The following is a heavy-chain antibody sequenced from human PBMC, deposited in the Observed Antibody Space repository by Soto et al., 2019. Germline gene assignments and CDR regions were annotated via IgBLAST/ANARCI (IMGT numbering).Heavy chain of an antibody. CDR3: ARGGTYGMDV. Sequence: GGSLRLSCAASGFTFSNYGMHWVRQAPGKGLEWVATILYGGTNDYYPDSVRGRFTISRDNSKDTLYLQMSSLRREDTAVYFCARGGTYGMDVWGQGTTVTVSS. D-gene: IGHD6-25*01. CDR1: GFTFSNYG. CDR2: ILYGGTND. J-gene: IGHJ6*02. V-gene: IGHV3-30*03.